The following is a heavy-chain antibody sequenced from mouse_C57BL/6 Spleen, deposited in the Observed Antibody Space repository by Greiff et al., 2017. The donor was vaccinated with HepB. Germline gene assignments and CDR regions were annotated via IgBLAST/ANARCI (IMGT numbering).Heavy chain of an antibody. CDR1: GYTFTDYY. CDR3: ARSNYVLFDY. D-gene: IGHD1-1*01. J-gene: IGHJ2*01. Sequence: EVQLQESGPVLVKPGASVKMSCKASGYTFTDYYMNWVKQSHGKSLEWIGVINPYNGGTSYNQKFKGKATLTVDKSSSTAYMELNSLTSEDSAVYYCARSNYVLFDYWGQGTTLTVSS. CDR2: INPYNGGT. V-gene: IGHV1-19*01.